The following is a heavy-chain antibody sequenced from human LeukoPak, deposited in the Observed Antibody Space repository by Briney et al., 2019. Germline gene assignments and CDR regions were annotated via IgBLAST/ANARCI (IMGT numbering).Heavy chain of an antibody. CDR1: GFTSSSYW. Sequence: GGSLRLSCAASGFTSSSYWMSWVRQAPGKGPTWVSNIKKDGSEKYYVDSVKGRFTISRDNAKNSLYLQMNSLRAEDTAVYYCARDRGSSGWYEFDSWGQGTLVTVSS. CDR3: ARDRGSSGWYEFDS. V-gene: IGHV3-7*01. J-gene: IGHJ4*02. D-gene: IGHD6-19*01. CDR2: IKKDGSEK.